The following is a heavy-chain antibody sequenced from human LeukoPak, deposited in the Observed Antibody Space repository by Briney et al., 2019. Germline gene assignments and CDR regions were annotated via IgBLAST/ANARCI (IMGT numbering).Heavy chain of an antibody. CDR2: ISGSGGST. Sequence: GGSLRLSCAASGFTFSSYAMSWVRQAPGKGLEWVSAISGSGGSTYYADSVKGRFTISRDNSKNTLYLQMNSLRAEDTAVYYCAKDRGGYYGSGSYGLWGQGTMVTVSS. J-gene: IGHJ3*01. D-gene: IGHD3-10*01. CDR1: GFTFSSYA. V-gene: IGHV3-23*01. CDR3: AKDRGGYYGSGSYGL.